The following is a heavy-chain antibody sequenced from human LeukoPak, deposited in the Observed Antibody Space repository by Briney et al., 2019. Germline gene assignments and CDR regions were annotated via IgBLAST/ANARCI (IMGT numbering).Heavy chain of an antibody. Sequence: GASVKVSCKASGGTFSSYAISWVRQAPGQGLEWMGGIIPIFGTANYAQKFQGRVTITADESTSTAYMELSSLRSEDTAVYYCARNPVEVVVPAAMLGLRNYYYYGMDVWGQGTTVTVSS. CDR2: IIPIFGTA. J-gene: IGHJ6*02. D-gene: IGHD2-2*01. V-gene: IGHV1-69*13. CDR3: ARNPVEVVVPAAMLGLRNYYYYGMDV. CDR1: GGTFSSYA.